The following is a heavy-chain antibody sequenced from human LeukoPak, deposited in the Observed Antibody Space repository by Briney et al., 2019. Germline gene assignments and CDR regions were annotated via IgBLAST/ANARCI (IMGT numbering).Heavy chain of an antibody. CDR1: GFTLSDHY. Sequence: PAGSLSLSCAASGFTLSDHYMEWFRPAPGEGLEWGGGTRNRANSYTTDYAASVKGRFTISRDDFKSSLYLQMNSLRTEDAAVYYCARCDVGAGYSHYWGQGTLVTVSS. V-gene: IGHV3-72*01. J-gene: IGHJ4*02. CDR3: ARCDVGAGYSHY. CDR2: TRNRANSYTT. D-gene: IGHD5-24*01.